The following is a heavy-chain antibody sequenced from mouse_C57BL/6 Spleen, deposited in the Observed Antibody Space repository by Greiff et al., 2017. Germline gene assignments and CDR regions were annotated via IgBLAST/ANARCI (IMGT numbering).Heavy chain of an antibody. CDR3: ARRDYGSSGGYAMDY. CDR2: ISSGSSTI. Sequence: EVQGVESGGGLVKPGGSLKLSCAASGFTFSDYGMHWVRQAPEKGLEWVAYISSGSSTIYYADTVKGRFTISRDNAKNTLFLQMTSLRSEDTAMYYCARRDYGSSGGYAMDYWGQGTSVTVSS. J-gene: IGHJ4*01. CDR1: GFTFSDYG. V-gene: IGHV5-17*01. D-gene: IGHD1-1*01.